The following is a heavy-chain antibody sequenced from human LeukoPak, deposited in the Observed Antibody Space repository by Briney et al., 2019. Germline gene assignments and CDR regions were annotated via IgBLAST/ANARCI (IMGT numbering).Heavy chain of an antibody. CDR3: GRGGDYYDSSGYFWRPAEIDY. CDR1: GFTFSSYW. CDR2: INRDGSTT. D-gene: IGHD3-22*01. Sequence: GGSLRLSCAASGFTFSSYWMHWVRQAPGKGLVWVSRINRDGSTTAYADSVKGRFTVSRDNAKNTLNLQMNSLRAEDTAVYYCGRGGDYYDSSGYFWRPAEIDYWGQGTLVTVSS. J-gene: IGHJ4*02. V-gene: IGHV3-74*03.